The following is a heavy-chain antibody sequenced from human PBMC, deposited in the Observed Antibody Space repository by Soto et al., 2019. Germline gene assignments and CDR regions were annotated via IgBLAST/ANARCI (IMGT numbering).Heavy chain of an antibody. D-gene: IGHD2-15*01. Sequence: GGSLRLSCATSGFTFSSYAMSWVRQAPGKGLEWVSAISGSGGSTDYADSVKGRFTISRDNSKNTLYLQMNSLRAEDTAVYYCAKAIVVVVAATPSWFDPWGQGTLVTVSS. V-gene: IGHV3-23*01. CDR3: AKAIVVVVAATPSWFDP. J-gene: IGHJ5*02. CDR2: ISGSGGST. CDR1: GFTFSSYA.